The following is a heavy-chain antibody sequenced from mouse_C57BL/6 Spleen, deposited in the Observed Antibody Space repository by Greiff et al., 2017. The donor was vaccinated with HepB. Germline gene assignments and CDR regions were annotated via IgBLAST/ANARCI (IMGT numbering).Heavy chain of an antibody. CDR2: INPNYGTT. J-gene: IGHJ2*01. Sequence: VQLKESGPELVKPGASVKISCKASGYSFTDYNMNWVKQSNGKSLEWIGVINPNYGTTSYNQKFKGKATLTVDQSSSTAYMHLNSLTSEDSAVYYCARGWYYGSSYNFDYWGQGTTLTVSS. V-gene: IGHV1-39*01. CDR1: GYSFTDYN. CDR3: ARGWYYGSSYNFDY. D-gene: IGHD1-1*01.